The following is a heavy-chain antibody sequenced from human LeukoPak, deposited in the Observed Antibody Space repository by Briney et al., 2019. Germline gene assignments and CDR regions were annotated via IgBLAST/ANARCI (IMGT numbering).Heavy chain of an antibody. V-gene: IGHV4-59*01. CDR2: IYYSGST. CDR1: GGSISSYY. D-gene: IGHD3-3*01. Sequence: SETLSLTCTVSGGSISSYYWSWIRQPPGKGLEWIGYIYYSGSTNYNPSLKSRVTISVDTSKNQFSLKLSSVTAADTAVYYCARDRSYDFWSGYYHFYGMDVWGQGTTVTVSS. CDR3: ARDRSYDFWSGYYHFYGMDV. J-gene: IGHJ6*02.